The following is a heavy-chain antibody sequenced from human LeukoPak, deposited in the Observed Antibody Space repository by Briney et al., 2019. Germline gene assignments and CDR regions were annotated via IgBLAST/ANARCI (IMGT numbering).Heavy chain of an antibody. CDR2: INPNSGGT. D-gene: IGHD5-18*01. Sequence: ASVKVSCKASGYTFTGYYMHWVRQAPGQGLEWMGWINPNSGGTNYAQKFQGRVTMTRDTSISTAYMELSRLRSDDTAVYYCARGPGGGYSYGNWLDPWGQGTLVTVSS. CDR3: ARGPGGGYSYGNWLDP. V-gene: IGHV1-2*02. CDR1: GYTFTGYY. J-gene: IGHJ5*02.